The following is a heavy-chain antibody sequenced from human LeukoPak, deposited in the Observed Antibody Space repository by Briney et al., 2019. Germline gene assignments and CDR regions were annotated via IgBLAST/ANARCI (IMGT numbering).Heavy chain of an antibody. CDR2: ISYDGTNE. CDR3: ARDEYSSTWSFYYFDA. D-gene: IGHD6-19*01. J-gene: IGHJ4*02. CDR1: GFLFSTYP. Sequence: GGSLRLSCAASGFLFSTYPMHWVRQAPGKGLEWVAVISYDGTNEYYADSVKGRFSISRDNSKSTLFLQMNSPRPEDTAVYFCARDEYSSTWSFYYFDAWGQGTLVTVSS. V-gene: IGHV3-30-3*01.